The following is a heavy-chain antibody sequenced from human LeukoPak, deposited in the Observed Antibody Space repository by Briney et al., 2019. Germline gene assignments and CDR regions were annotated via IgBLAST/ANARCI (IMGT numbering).Heavy chain of an antibody. D-gene: IGHD3-22*01. J-gene: IGHJ5*02. Sequence: SETLSLTCTVSGGSISSGDYYWSWIRQPPGKGLEWIGYLYYSGSTYYNPSLKSRVTISVDTSKNQFSLKLSSVTAADTAVYYCARDRKANYYDSSGYYVYGWFDPWGQGTLVTVSS. CDR1: GGSISSGDYY. CDR3: ARDRKANYYDSSGYYVYGWFDP. CDR2: LYYSGST. V-gene: IGHV4-30-4*01.